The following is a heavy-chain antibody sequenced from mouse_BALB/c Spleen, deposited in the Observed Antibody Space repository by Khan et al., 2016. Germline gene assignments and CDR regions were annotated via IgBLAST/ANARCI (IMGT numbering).Heavy chain of an antibody. J-gene: IGHJ2*01. CDR1: GFTFSSYG. D-gene: IGHD2-14*01. CDR3: ASYRYEVGFDD. V-gene: IGHV5-6*01. Sequence: EVELVESGGDLVKPGGSLKLSCAASGFTFSSYGMSWVRQTPDKRLEWVATISSGGSYTYYPDSVTGRFTISRDNAKNTLYLQMRSLKSEDTAMYYCASYRYEVGFDDWGQGTTLTVSS. CDR2: ISSGGSYT.